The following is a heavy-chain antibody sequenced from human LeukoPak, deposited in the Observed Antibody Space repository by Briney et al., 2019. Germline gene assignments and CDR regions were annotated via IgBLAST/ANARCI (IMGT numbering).Heavy chain of an antibody. Sequence: ASVKVSCKASGYTFTGYYMHWVRQAPGQGLEWMGRINPNSGSTNYAQKFQGRVTMTRDTSISTAYMELSRLRSDDTAVYYCAILRKGPAVLPPLYWGQGTLVTVSS. CDR3: AILRKGPAVLPPLY. J-gene: IGHJ4*02. CDR2: INPNSGST. CDR1: GYTFTGYY. V-gene: IGHV1-2*06. D-gene: IGHD6-19*01.